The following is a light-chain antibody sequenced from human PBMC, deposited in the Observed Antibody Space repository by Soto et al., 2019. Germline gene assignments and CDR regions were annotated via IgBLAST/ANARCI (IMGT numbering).Light chain of an antibody. J-gene: IGLJ1*01. V-gene: IGLV1-40*01. CDR2: GNS. Sequence: QSVLTQPPSVSGAPGQRVTISWTGSSSNIGAGHDVHWYQQLPGTAPKLLIYGNSNRPSGVPDRFSGSKSGTSASLAITGLQAEDEADYYCQSYDSSLSGSNYVFGTGTKVTVL. CDR3: QSYDSSLSGSNYV. CDR1: SSNIGAGHD.